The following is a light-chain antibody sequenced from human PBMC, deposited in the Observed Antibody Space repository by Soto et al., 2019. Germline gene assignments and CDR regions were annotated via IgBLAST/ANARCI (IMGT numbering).Light chain of an antibody. Sequence: QSVLTQPPSASGTPGQGVTISCSGSTSNIGSNYVYWYQQLPGTAPKILIYRNNQRPSGVPDRFSGSKSGTSASLAISGLRSDDEADYFCATWDDSLNGFYVFGTGTKVTVL. CDR2: RNN. CDR1: TSNIGSNY. CDR3: ATWDDSLNGFYV. J-gene: IGLJ1*01. V-gene: IGLV1-47*01.